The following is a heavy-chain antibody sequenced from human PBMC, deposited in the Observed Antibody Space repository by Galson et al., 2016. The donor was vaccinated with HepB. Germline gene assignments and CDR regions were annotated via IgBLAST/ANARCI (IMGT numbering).Heavy chain of an antibody. J-gene: IGHJ6*03. CDR1: GFTFSNAW. V-gene: IGHV3-15*01. D-gene: IGHD3/OR15-3a*01. CDR2: IKSRADGGTP. CDR3: TTCAFWPGYDFYYDYMDV. Sequence: SLRLSCAASGFTFSNAWMTWVRQAPGKGLEWVGRIKSRADGGTPDYAPPVGGRFTISRDESKKTLYLHLSSLETEDTAVYYCTTCAFWPGYDFYYDYMDVWGKGTTVTVSS.